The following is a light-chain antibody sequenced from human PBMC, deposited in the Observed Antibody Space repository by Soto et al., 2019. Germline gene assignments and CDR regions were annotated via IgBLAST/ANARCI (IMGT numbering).Light chain of an antibody. Sequence: EIVLTQSPATLSLSPGDTATLSCRASQSVTSSLAWFQQKPGQAPRLLIYDVSRRATAIPARFSGSGSGTDFTLTISSLESEDFAVYYCQQRTTWPTFGGGTKVDIK. CDR2: DVS. CDR1: QSVTSS. V-gene: IGKV3-11*01. CDR3: QQRTTWPT. J-gene: IGKJ4*01.